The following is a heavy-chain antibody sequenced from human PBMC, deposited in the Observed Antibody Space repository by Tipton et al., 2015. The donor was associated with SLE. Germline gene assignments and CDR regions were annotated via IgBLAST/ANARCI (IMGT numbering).Heavy chain of an antibody. D-gene: IGHD2/OR15-2a*01. CDR1: GFTLSSYG. J-gene: IGHJ4*02. CDR2: IKEDGSEK. Sequence: SLRLSCAASGFTLSSYGMHWVRLAPGKGLEWVANIKEDGSEKHYVDSVKDRLTISRDNAKNSLYLQMNSLRAEDTAVYYCARGKYYFDYWGQGALVTVSS. CDR3: ARGKYYFDY. V-gene: IGHV3-7*01.